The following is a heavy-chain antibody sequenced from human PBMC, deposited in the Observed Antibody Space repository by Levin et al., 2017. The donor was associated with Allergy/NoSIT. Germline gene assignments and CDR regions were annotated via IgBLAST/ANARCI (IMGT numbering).Heavy chain of an antibody. D-gene: IGHD2-8*01. V-gene: IGHV3-48*01. CDR1: GFTFSSYS. Sequence: PGGSLRLSCAASGFTFSSYSMNWVRQAPGKGLEWVSYISSSSSTIYYADSVKGRFTISRDNAKNSLYLQMNSLRAEDTAVYYCARGTLWVMVYAPDVYFDYWGQGTLVTVSS. CDR3: ARGTLWVMVYAPDVYFDY. J-gene: IGHJ4*02. CDR2: ISSSSSTI.